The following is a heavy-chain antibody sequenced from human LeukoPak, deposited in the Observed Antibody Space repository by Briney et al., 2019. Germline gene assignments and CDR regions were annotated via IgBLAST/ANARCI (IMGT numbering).Heavy chain of an antibody. Sequence: SVKVSCKASGGTFSSYTISWVRQAPGQGLEWMGRIIPILGIANYAQKFQGRVTITPDKSTSTAYMELSSLRSEDTAVYYCARDTKDLGFDPWGQGTLVTVSS. D-gene: IGHD3-3*01. CDR2: IIPILGIA. CDR1: GGTFSSYT. V-gene: IGHV1-69*04. J-gene: IGHJ5*02. CDR3: ARDTKDLGFDP.